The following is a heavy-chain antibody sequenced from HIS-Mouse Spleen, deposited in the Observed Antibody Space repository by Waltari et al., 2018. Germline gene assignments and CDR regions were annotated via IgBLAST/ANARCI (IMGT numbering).Heavy chain of an antibody. CDR1: GCPISSYY. V-gene: IGHV4-59*01. Sequence: QVQLQESGPGLVKPSETLSLTCTVPGCPISSYYWSCIRQPPGKGLEWIGYSSGSTNYNPSLKSRVTISVDTSKNQFSLKLSSVTAADTAVYYCARASRDLLLPRYFDLWGRGTLVTVSS. J-gene: IGHJ2*01. CDR3: ARASRDLLLPRYFDL. CDR2: YSSGST.